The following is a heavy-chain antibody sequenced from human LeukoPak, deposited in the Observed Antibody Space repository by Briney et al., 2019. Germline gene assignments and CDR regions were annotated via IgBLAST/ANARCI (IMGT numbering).Heavy chain of an antibody. Sequence: PSETLSLTCAVYGWSFSRYYWSWIRQSPGKGLEWIAEIDHRGDTNDNPSAKSRVTISVDESKNQFSVKVRSLSAADTAVYYYARGATISETGYFDFWGQGALVTVSS. CDR3: ARGATISETGYFDF. D-gene: IGHD5-24*01. J-gene: IGHJ4*03. V-gene: IGHV4-34*01. CDR2: IDHRGDT. CDR1: GWSFSRYY.